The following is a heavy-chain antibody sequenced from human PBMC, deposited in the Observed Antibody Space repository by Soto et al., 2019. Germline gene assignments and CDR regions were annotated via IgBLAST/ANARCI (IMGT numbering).Heavy chain of an antibody. CDR3: ARGAGGDYYGSGSPSYYYYGMDV. CDR1: GGSISSGDYY. J-gene: IGHJ6*02. V-gene: IGHV4-30-4*01. CDR2: IYYSGST. D-gene: IGHD3-10*01. Sequence: SETLSLTCTVSGGSISSGDYYWSWIRQPPGKGLEWIGYIYYSGSTYYNPSLKSRVTISVDTSKNQFSLKLSSVTAADTAVYYCARGAGGDYYGSGSPSYYYYGMDVWGQGTTVTVSS.